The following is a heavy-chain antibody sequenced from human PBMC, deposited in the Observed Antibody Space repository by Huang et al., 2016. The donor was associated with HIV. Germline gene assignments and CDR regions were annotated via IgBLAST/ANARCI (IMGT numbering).Heavy chain of an antibody. D-gene: IGHD3-10*01. CDR1: GGSIRSDNYY. CDR3: ARRPGSITMIRGVITDPY. CDR2: IYYSGRT. Sequence: QLQLQESGPGLVKPSETLSLTCTVSGGSIRSDNYYWGWIRQPPGKGLEWIGSIYYSGRTYSNPSLKRRVTITVDTSKNHFSLRMRSVTAADTAVYYCARRPGSITMIRGVITDPYWGQGTLVTVSS. V-gene: IGHV4-39*02. J-gene: IGHJ4*02.